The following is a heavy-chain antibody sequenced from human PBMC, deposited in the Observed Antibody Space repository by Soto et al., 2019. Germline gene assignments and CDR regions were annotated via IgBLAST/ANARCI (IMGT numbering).Heavy chain of an antibody. Sequence: PGGSLRLSCAASGFTFSSYAMSWVRQAPGKGLEWVSAISGSGGSTYYADSVKGRFTISRDNSKNTLYLQMNSLRAEDTAVYYCAKKERVTVTTFYYYYMDVWGKGTTVTVSS. D-gene: IGHD4-17*01. V-gene: IGHV3-23*01. CDR3: AKKERVTVTTFYYYYMDV. J-gene: IGHJ6*03. CDR2: ISGSGGST. CDR1: GFTFSSYA.